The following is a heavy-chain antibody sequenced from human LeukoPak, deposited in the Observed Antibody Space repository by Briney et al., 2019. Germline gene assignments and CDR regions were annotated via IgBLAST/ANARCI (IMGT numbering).Heavy chain of an antibody. CDR1: GFTFSSYG. CDR2: IWYDGSNK. CDR3: ARVLCSSSTSCYTAVLPDY. J-gene: IGHJ4*02. V-gene: IGHV3-33*01. D-gene: IGHD2-2*02. Sequence: GRSLRLSCAASGFTFSSYGMHWVRQAPGKGLEWVAVIWYDGSNKYYADSVKGRFTISRDNSKNTLYLQMNSLRAEDTAVYYCARVLCSSSTSCYTAVLPDYWAREPWSPSPQ.